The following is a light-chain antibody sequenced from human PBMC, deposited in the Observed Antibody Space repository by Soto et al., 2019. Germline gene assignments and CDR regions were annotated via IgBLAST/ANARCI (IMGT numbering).Light chain of an antibody. Sequence: ALTQPASVSGSPGQSITISCAGTSSDVGGYNYVSWYQHHPGKVPQLMIYDVSNRPSGVSNRFSGSKSGNTASLTISGLQPEDEADYYCYSYTTSNTYVFGTGTKVTVL. CDR2: DVS. CDR3: YSYTTSNTYV. V-gene: IGLV2-14*03. J-gene: IGLJ1*01. CDR1: SSDVGGYNY.